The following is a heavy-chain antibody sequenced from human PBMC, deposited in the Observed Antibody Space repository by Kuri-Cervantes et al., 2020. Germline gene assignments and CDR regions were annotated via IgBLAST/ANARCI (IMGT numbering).Heavy chain of an antibody. CDR3: ARADYGDYSYGH. D-gene: IGHD4-17*01. CDR2: INWNGGST. CDR1: GFTFDDYG. J-gene: IGHJ4*02. Sequence: GGSLRLSCAASGFTFDDYGMSWVRQAPGKGLEWVSGINWNGGSTGYADSVKGRFTISRDNAKNSLYLQMNSLRVEDTAVYYCARADYGDYSYGHWGQGTLVTVSS. V-gene: IGHV3-20*04.